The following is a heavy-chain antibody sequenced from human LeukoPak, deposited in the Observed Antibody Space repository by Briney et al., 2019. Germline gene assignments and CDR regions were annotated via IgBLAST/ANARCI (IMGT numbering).Heavy chain of an antibody. V-gene: IGHV4-39*01. CDR2: IYYSGST. D-gene: IGHD3-16*01. CDR3: AGGYAYYFDY. Sequence: SETLSLTCTVSGGSISSSSYYWGWIRQPPGKGLEWIGSIYYSGSTYHNPSLKSRVTISVDTSKNQYSLKLSSVTAADTAVYYCAGGYAYYFDYWGQGTLVTVSS. J-gene: IGHJ4*02. CDR1: GGSISSSSYY.